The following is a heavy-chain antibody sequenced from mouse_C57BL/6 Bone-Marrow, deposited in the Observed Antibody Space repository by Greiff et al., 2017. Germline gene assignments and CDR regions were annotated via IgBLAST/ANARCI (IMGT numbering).Heavy chain of an antibody. CDR3: ARSPLANWDYCDY. Sequence: QVQLQQPGAELVKPGASVTLSCKASGYTFTSYWMHWVKPRPGQGLEWIGMIHPNSGSTNYNEKFKSKATLTVDKSSSTAYMQLSSLTSEDSAVYYWARSPLANWDYCDYWGQGTTLTVAS. CDR2: IHPNSGST. D-gene: IGHD4-1*01. J-gene: IGHJ2*01. V-gene: IGHV1-64*01. CDR1: GYTFTSYW.